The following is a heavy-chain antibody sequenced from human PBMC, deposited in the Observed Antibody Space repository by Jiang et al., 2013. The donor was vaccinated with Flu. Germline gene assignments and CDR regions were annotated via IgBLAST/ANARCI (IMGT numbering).Heavy chain of an antibody. CDR2: ISYDGSNK. CDR3: ARASFIYRPSLEWLSLDY. J-gene: IGHJ4*02. Sequence: RSLRLSCAASGFTFSSYAMHWVRQAPGKGLEWVAVISYDGSNKYYADSVKGRFTISRDNSKNTLYLQMNSLRAEDTAVYYCARASFIYRPSLEWLSLDYWGQGTLVTVSS. D-gene: IGHD3-3*01. CDR1: GFTFSSYA. V-gene: IGHV3-30*04.